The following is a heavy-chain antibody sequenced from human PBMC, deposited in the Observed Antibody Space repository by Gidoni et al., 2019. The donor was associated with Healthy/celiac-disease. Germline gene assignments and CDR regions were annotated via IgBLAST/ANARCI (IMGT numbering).Heavy chain of an antibody. V-gene: IGHV3-21*01. Sequence: EVQLVESGGGLVKPGGSLRLSCAASGFPFSSYSMNWVRQAPGKGLEWVSSISSSSSYIYYADSVKGRFTISRDNAKNSLYLQMNSLRAEDTAVYYCARAVEGSWNWFDPWGQGTLVTVSS. J-gene: IGHJ5*02. CDR3: ARAVEGSWNWFDP. D-gene: IGHD6-13*01. CDR2: ISSSSSYI. CDR1: GFPFSSYS.